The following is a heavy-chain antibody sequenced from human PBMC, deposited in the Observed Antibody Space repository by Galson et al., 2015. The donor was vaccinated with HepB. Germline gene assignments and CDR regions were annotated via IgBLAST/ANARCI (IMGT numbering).Heavy chain of an antibody. J-gene: IGHJ4*02. CDR1: GGSISSSNYH. CDR2: IYYTGNT. D-gene: IGHD6-19*01. V-gene: IGHV4-39*01. Sequence: ETLSLTCTVSGGSISSSNYHWGWIRQPPGKGLEWIGSIYYTGNTYYNPSLKSRVTMSTDTSKNQFSLRLSAVTAADTAVYYCAKAVAGHTFQYDYWGQGTQVTVSS. CDR3: AKAVAGHTFQYDY.